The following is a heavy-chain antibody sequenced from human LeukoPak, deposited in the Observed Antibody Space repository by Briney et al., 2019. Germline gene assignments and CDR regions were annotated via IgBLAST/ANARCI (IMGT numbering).Heavy chain of an antibody. Sequence: GGSLRLPRSVSAFTVSTNNMSWVRQAPGKGLEWVSVIYSGGTTYYADSVKGRFTISRDNSKNTLYLQMNSLRAEDTAVYYCARDDFLSGYRFDYWGQGTLVTVSS. CDR3: ARDDFLSGYRFDY. CDR2: IYSGGTT. CDR1: AFTVSTNN. J-gene: IGHJ4*02. D-gene: IGHD3-3*01. V-gene: IGHV3-53*01.